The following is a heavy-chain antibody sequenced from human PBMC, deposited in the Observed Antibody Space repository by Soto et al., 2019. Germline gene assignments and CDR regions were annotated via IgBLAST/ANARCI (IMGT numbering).Heavy chain of an antibody. CDR1: GFTFSTYS. Sequence: GGSLRLSCAASGFTFSTYSMNWVRQAAGKGLEWVSYISTTSGTIYYADSVKGRFTTSRDNARNSLYLQMHSLRAEDTAVYYCARDGRYCTGTGCHNEYYYMDVWAKGTTVTVSS. CDR2: ISTTSGTI. D-gene: IGHD2-8*02. J-gene: IGHJ6*03. CDR3: ARDGRYCTGTGCHNEYYYMDV. V-gene: IGHV3-48*01.